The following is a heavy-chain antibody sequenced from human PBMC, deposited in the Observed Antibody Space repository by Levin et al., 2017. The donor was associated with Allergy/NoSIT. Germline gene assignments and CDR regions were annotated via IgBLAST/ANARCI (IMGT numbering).Heavy chain of an antibody. CDR3: ARDKSHLGITSSRDYYYMDV. V-gene: IGHV3-53*01. Sequence: GGSLRLSCAASGFTVSSNYMSWVRQAPGKGLEWVSVIYSGGSTYYADSVKGRFTISRDNSKNTLYLQMNSLRAEDTAVYYCARDKSHLGITSSRDYYYMDVWGKGTTVTVSS. J-gene: IGHJ6*03. CDR2: IYSGGST. D-gene: IGHD3-3*01. CDR1: GFTVSSNY.